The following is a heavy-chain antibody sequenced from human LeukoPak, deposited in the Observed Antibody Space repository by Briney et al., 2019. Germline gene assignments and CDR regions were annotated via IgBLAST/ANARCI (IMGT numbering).Heavy chain of an antibody. J-gene: IGHJ4*02. CDR1: GFTVSSKY. CDR2: IYSGGST. CDR3: AREATQGEAMAYFDY. V-gene: IGHV3-66*01. D-gene: IGHD2-15*01. Sequence: GGSLRLSCAASGFTVSSKYMSRVRQAPGKGLEWVSVIYSGGSTYYADSVKGRFTISRDNSKNTVSLQMNSLRAEDMAVYYCAREATQGEAMAYFDYWGQGTLVTVAS.